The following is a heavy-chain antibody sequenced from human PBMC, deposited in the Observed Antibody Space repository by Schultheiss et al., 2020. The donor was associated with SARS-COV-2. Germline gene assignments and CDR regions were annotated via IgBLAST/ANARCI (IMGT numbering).Heavy chain of an antibody. CDR3: ARGRYSCAFDI. CDR1: GFTVSSNY. J-gene: IGHJ3*02. CDR2: IYSGGST. Sequence: GESLKISCAASGFTVSSNYMSWVRQAPGKGLEWVSVIYSGGSTYYADSVKGRFTISRDNSKNTLYLQMNSLRAEDTAVYYCARGRYSCAFDIWGQGTKVTVSS. V-gene: IGHV3-53*01. D-gene: IGHD1-14*01.